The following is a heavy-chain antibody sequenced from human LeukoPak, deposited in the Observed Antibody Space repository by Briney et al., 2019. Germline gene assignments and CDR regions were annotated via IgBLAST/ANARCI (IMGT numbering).Heavy chain of an antibody. CDR3: AKDRITMVRGTNWFDP. V-gene: IGHV3-23*01. CDR1: GFTFSSYA. D-gene: IGHD3-10*01. Sequence: GGSLRLSCAASGFTFSSYAMSWVRQAPGKGLEWVSAICGSGGSTYYADSVKGRFTISRDNSKNTLYLQMNSLRAEDTAVYYCAKDRITMVRGTNWFDPWGQGTLVTVSS. J-gene: IGHJ5*02. CDR2: ICGSGGST.